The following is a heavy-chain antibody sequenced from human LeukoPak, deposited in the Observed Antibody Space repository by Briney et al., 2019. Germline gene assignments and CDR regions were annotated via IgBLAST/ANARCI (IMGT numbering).Heavy chain of an antibody. CDR1: GYSFTSYW. V-gene: IGHV5-51*01. D-gene: IGHD4-17*01. Sequence: GESLKISCKGSGYSFTSYWIGWVRQMPGKGLEWMGIIYPGDSDTRYSPSFQGQVTISADKSISTAYLQWSSLKASDTAMYYCARRHGDYVGYYYGMDVWGQGTTVTVSS. J-gene: IGHJ6*02. CDR3: ARRHGDYVGYYYGMDV. CDR2: IYPGDSDT.